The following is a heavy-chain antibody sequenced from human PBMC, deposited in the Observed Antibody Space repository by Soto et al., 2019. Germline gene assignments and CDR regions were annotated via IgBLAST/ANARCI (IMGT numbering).Heavy chain of an antibody. V-gene: IGHV3-23*01. CDR1: GFTFSSYA. D-gene: IGHD4-17*01. CDR2: ITSDGRT. CDR3: AKDYSTVTTDHLSVVLFDY. J-gene: IGHJ4*02. Sequence: PVGSLRLSCAASGFTFSSYAMSWVRQAPGKGLEWVSIITSDGRTYYADSVKGRFTISRDNSKNTVYLQMNSLRAEDTAVYYCAKDYSTVTTDHLSVVLFDYCGQRALVTVSS.